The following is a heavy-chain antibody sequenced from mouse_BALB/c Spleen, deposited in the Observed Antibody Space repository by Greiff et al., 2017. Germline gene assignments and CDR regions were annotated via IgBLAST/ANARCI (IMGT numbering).Heavy chain of an antibody. CDR3: AKDWDVGYFDV. Sequence: QVQLQQSGPSLVQPSQSLSITCTVSGFSFTSYGVHWVRQSPGKGLEWLGVIWRGGSTDYNAAFMSRLSITKDNSKSQVFFKMNSLQADDTAIYCCAKDWDVGYFDVWGAGTTVTVSS. V-gene: IGHV2-5-1*01. CDR1: GFSFTSYG. CDR2: IWRGGST. D-gene: IGHD4-1*01. J-gene: IGHJ1*01.